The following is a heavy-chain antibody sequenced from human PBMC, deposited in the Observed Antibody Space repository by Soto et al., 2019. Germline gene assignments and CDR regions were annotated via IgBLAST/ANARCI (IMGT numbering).Heavy chain of an antibody. CDR1: GGSFSGYY. D-gene: IGHD2-15*01. Sequence: QVQLQQWGAGLLKPSETLSLTCAVYGGSFSGYYWSWIRQPPGKGLEWIGEINHSGSTNYNPSLNSRVNISVDTSKNQFSLKLSSVTAADTAVYYCARESWGYCSGGSCYSAFDIWGQGTMVTVSS. J-gene: IGHJ3*02. CDR2: INHSGST. CDR3: ARESWGYCSGGSCYSAFDI. V-gene: IGHV4-34*01.